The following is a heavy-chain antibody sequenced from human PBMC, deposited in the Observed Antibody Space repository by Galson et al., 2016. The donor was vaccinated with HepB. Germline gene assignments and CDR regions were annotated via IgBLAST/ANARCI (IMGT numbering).Heavy chain of an antibody. CDR1: GYTFTTYG. V-gene: IGHV1-18*01. CDR3: ASGIVGANADFDY. Sequence: SVKVSCKASGYTFTTYGINWVRQAPGQGLEWMGWISAYSGNTNYAQKVQGRATMSTDTSTNTAYMELRSLRSDDTAVYYCASGIVGANADFDYWGQGTLVTVSS. CDR2: ISAYSGNT. J-gene: IGHJ4*02. D-gene: IGHD1-26*01.